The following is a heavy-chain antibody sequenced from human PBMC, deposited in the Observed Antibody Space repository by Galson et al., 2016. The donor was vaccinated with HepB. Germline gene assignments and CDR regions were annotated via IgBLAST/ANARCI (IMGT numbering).Heavy chain of an antibody. CDR3: ARNRHCSGGSCYGA. D-gene: IGHD2-15*01. J-gene: IGHJ5*02. CDR1: GFTVSNNY. CDR2: IYSGGST. V-gene: IGHV3-66*01. Sequence: SLRLSCAASGFTVSNNYMRWVRQAPGKGLEWVSLIYSGGSTYYADSVKGRFTISRDSSKNTLYLQMNSQRAEDTAVYYCARNRHCSGGSCYGAWGQGTLVTVSS.